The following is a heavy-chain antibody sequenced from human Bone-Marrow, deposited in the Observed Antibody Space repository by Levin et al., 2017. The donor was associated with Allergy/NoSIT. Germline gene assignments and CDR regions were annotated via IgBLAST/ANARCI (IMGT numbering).Heavy chain of an antibody. CDR2: ISYDGSEK. J-gene: IGHJ6*02. CDR1: GFSFNTYA. CDR3: AVITWVRGDYGMDV. D-gene: IGHD1-26*01. V-gene: IGHV3-30*03. Sequence: GESLKISCEASGFSFNTYAMHWVRQAPGKGLEWVALISYDGSEKYYGDAVKGRFTISRDNSENTLFLQMNSLRPDDSARYYCAVITWVRGDYGMDVWGQGTTVNV.